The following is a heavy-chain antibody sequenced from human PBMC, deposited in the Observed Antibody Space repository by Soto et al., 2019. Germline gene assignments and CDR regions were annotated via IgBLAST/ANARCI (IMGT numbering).Heavy chain of an antibody. CDR3: ARRGSGSDYDY. CDR2: ISGSGDST. V-gene: IGHV3-23*01. CDR1: GFTFSSYA. J-gene: IGHJ4*02. Sequence: EVQLLESGGGLVQPGGSLRLSCAASGFTFSSYAMRWVRQAPVKGLEWVSAISGSGDSTYYADSVKGRFTISRDNSKNTLYLQMNSLRAEDTALYYCARRGSGSDYDYWGQGTLVTVSS. D-gene: IGHD1-26*01.